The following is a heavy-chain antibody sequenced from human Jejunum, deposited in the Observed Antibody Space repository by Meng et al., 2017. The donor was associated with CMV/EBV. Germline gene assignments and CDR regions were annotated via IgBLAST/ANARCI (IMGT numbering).Heavy chain of an antibody. CDR1: GGTFSNSV. J-gene: IGHJ5*02. V-gene: IGHV1-69*01. CDR3: ARGSLFSSGP. D-gene: IGHD6-19*01. Sequence: SCKTFGGTFSNSVISWVRQAPGQGLEWMGGIIPAFHTPIYAQSFQGRVTITADESTSTAYMELSSLRAEDTAVYYCARGSLFSSGPFGQGTLVTVSS. CDR2: IIPAFHTP.